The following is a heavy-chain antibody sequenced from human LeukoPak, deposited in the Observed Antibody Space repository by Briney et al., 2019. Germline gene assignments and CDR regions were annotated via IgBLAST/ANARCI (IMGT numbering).Heavy chain of an antibody. D-gene: IGHD3-9*01. V-gene: IGHV3-30*18. CDR2: ISYDGSNK. CDR3: AKAPFPYYDILTGSSGAWFDP. J-gene: IGHJ5*02. Sequence: GGSLRLSCAASGYTFSSYGMHWVRQAPGKGLEWVAVISYDGSNKYYEDSVKGRFTISRDNSKNTLYLQMNSLRAEDTAVYYCAKAPFPYYDILTGSSGAWFDPWGQGTLVTVSS. CDR1: GYTFSSYG.